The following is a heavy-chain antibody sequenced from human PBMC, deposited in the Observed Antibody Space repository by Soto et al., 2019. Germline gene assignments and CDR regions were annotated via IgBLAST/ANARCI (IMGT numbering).Heavy chain of an antibody. D-gene: IGHD3-22*01. CDR3: ARWGGSFDSTTDYFFDY. V-gene: IGHV4-31*09. CDR1: GGSISSGGYY. CDR2: IYYSGST. Sequence: SETLSLTCTVSGGSISSGGYYWSWIRQHPGKGLEWIGYIYYSGSTYYNPSLKSRVTISLDKSNNHISLSLRSVTAADTAVYFCARWGGSFDSTTDYFFDYWGRGTLVTVS. J-gene: IGHJ4*02.